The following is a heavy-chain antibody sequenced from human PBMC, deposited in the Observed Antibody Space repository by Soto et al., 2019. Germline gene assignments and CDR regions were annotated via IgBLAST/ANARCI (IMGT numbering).Heavy chain of an antibody. D-gene: IGHD2-15*01. V-gene: IGHV1-69*01. CDR1: RVTIKSCA. CDR3: ARDESCSGGSCYSYNWFDP. Sequence: CEACRVTIKSCAMWWVRQAPEQGLEWMGGIIPIFGTANYAQKFQGRVTITADESTSTAYMELSSLRSEDTAVYYCARDESCSGGSCYSYNWFDPWGQGTLVTVSS. CDR2: IIPIFGTA. J-gene: IGHJ5*02.